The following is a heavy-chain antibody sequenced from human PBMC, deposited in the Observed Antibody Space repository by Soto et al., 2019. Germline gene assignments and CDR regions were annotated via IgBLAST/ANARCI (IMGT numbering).Heavy chain of an antibody. D-gene: IGHD6-13*01. CDR3: ARTYSSSWSPFDY. J-gene: IGHJ4*02. CDR2: LFYTGSS. V-gene: IGHV4-39*01. Sequence: SETLSLTCTVAGDAISSGARSWSWIRQPPGRGLEWIGSLFYTGSSYYDPSLRSRVTIYIDTSKNEFSLKLSSVTAADTAVYYCARTYSSSWSPFDYWGQGTLVTVSS. CDR1: GDAISSGARS.